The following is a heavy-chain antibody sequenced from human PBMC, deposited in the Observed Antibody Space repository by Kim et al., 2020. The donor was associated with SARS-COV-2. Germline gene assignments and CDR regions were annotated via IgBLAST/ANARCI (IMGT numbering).Heavy chain of an antibody. Sequence: SVKVSCKASGFTFTSSAVQWVRQARGQRLEWIGWIVVGSGNTNYAQKFQERVTITRDMSTSTAYMELSSLRSEDTAVYYCAAASRGGSYYGDGYWGQGTLVTVSS. CDR3: AAASRGGSYYGDGY. D-gene: IGHD1-26*01. CDR1: GFTFTSSA. CDR2: IVVGSGNT. V-gene: IGHV1-58*01. J-gene: IGHJ4*02.